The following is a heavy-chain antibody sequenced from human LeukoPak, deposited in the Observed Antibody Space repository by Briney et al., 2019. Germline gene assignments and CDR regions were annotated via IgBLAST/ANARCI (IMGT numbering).Heavy chain of an antibody. CDR2: MYYSGTT. J-gene: IGHJ5*02. CDR3: TRGPLLWFGELRFDP. D-gene: IGHD3-10*01. V-gene: IGHV4-38-2*02. CDR1: GYSISSGYY. Sequence: SETLSLTCTVSGYSISSGYYWGWIRQPPGKGLEWIGSMYYSGTTYYNLSLKSRVTISVDTSMNQISLKLKSVTAADTAVYYCTRGPLLWFGELRFDPWGQGTLVTVSS.